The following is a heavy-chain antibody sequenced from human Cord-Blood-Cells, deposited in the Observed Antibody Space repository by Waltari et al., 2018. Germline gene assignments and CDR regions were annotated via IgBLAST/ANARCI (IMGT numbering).Heavy chain of an antibody. CDR3: ARNTGQLVHY. CDR2: IKQDGSEK. CDR1: GFPFSSYW. J-gene: IGHJ4*02. D-gene: IGHD6-6*01. V-gene: IGHV3-7*01. Sequence: EVQLVESGGGLVQPGGSLRLSCAASGFPFSSYWKSWVRQAPGKGLEWVANIKQDGSEKYYVDSVKGRFTISRDNAKNSLYLQMNSLRAEDTAVYYCARNTGQLVHYWGQGTLVTVSS.